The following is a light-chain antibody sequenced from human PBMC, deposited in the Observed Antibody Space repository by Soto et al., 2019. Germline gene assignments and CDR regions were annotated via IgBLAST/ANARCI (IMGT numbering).Light chain of an antibody. Sequence: EIVLTQSPGTLSLSPGERATLSCRASQSVSSSYLAWYQQKPGQAPRLLIYSATSRATGIPDRFSGSGSGTDFTLTISRLEPEDFAVYYCQRYGGSYMYTFGQGTKLEIQ. V-gene: IGKV3-20*01. CDR1: QSVSSSY. J-gene: IGKJ2*01. CDR2: SAT. CDR3: QRYGGSYMYT.